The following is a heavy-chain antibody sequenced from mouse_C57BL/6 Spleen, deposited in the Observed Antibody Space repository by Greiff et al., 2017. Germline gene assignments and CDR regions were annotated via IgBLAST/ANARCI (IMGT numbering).Heavy chain of an antibody. D-gene: IGHD2-4*01. J-gene: IGHJ2*01. CDR1: GFTFSDYG. CDR3: ARTVYDDYDGRGYFDY. V-gene: IGHV5-17*01. CDR2: ISSGSSTI. Sequence: EVQLVESGGGLVKPGGSLKLSCAASGFTFSDYGMHWVRQAPEKGLEWVAYISSGSSTIYYADTVKGRFTISRDNAKNTLFLQMTSLRSEDTAMYYCARTVYDDYDGRGYFDYWGQGTTLTVSS.